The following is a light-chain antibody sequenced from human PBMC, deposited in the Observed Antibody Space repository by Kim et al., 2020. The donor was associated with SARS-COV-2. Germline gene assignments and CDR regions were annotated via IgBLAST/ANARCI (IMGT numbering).Light chain of an antibody. Sequence: ASVGDRVTITCRASQGIGNYLAWFQHEPGKVPNLLIYAASTLQSGVPSRFSGSGSGTDFTLTISSLQPEDVATYYCQKYNTAPRTFGGGTKVDIK. V-gene: IGKV1-27*01. CDR2: AAS. J-gene: IGKJ4*01. CDR3: QKYNTAPRT. CDR1: QGIGNY.